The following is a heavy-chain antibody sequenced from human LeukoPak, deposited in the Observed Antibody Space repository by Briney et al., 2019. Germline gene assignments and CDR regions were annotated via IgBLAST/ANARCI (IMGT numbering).Heavy chain of an antibody. CDR3: AKDGSYGSGSFDY. D-gene: IGHD3-10*01. CDR2: ISGSGGST. CDR1: GFTFSSYA. Sequence: GRSLRLSCAASGFTFSSYAMSWVRQAPGKGLEWVLAISGSGGSTYYADSVKGRFTISRDNSKNTLYLQMNSLRAEDTAVYYCAKDGSYGSGSFDYWGQGTLVTVSS. J-gene: IGHJ4*02. V-gene: IGHV3-23*01.